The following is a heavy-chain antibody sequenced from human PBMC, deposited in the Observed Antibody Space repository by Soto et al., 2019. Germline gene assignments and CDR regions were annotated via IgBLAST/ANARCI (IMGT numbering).Heavy chain of an antibody. CDR2: IYYSGST. J-gene: IGHJ4*02. CDR3: ARHGTYYSFDY. V-gene: IGHV4-39*01. Sequence: QLQLQESGPGLVKPSETLSLTCTISGGSISNFFWGWIRQPPGKGLEWIGSIYYSGSTYYNSSLESRVTISADTSNNQFSLTLSSGTAADTAVYYCARHGTYYSFDYWSQGTLVTVSS. CDR1: GGSISNFF. D-gene: IGHD1-26*01.